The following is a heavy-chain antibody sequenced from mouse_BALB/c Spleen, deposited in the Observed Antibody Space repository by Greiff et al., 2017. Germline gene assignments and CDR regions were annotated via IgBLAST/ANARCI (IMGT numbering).Heavy chain of an antibody. Sequence: QVQLQQSGPELVKPGASVKISCKASGYAFSSSWMNWVKQRPGQGLEWIGRIYPGDGDTNYNGKFKGKATLTADKSSSTAYMQLSSLTSVDSAVYFCARKGGLHYFDYWGQGTTLTVSS. CDR3: ARKGGLHYFDY. V-gene: IGHV1-82*01. CDR1: GYAFSSSW. J-gene: IGHJ2*01. CDR2: IYPGDGDT. D-gene: IGHD6-2*01.